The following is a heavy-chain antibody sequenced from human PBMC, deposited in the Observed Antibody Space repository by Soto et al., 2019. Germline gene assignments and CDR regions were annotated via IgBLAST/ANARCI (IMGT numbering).Heavy chain of an antibody. J-gene: IGHJ6*02. Sequence: ASLKVSCKASGYTFTGYYMHWVRQAPGQGLEWMGWINPNSGGTNYAQKFQGWVTMTRDTSISTAYMELSRLRSDDTAVYYCARDFGTTIKYYYYYYGMDVWGQGTTVTVSS. CDR1: GYTFTGYY. D-gene: IGHD1-1*01. CDR3: ARDFGTTIKYYYYYYGMDV. CDR2: INPNSGGT. V-gene: IGHV1-2*04.